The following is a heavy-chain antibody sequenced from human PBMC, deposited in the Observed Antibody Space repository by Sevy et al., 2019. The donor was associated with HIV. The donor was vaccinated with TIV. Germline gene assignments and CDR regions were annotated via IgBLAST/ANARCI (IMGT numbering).Heavy chain of an antibody. D-gene: IGHD3-22*01. J-gene: IGHJ4*02. CDR1: GFTFNNAW. CDR2: IKSKIDGETT. Sequence: GGSLRLSCAVSGFTFNNAWMNWVRQAPGTGLQWVGLIKSKIDGETTDYAAPVKGRFTISRDDSKNTLFLQMHSLKIEDTAVYYCATAPGYYDSAPFDYWGPGTLVTVSS. CDR3: ATAPGYYDSAPFDY. V-gene: IGHV3-15*01.